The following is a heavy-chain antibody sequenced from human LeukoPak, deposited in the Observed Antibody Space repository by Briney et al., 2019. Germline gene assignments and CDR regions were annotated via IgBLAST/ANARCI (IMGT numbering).Heavy chain of an antibody. V-gene: IGHV4-39*01. CDR3: ATIVTAGTSVKN. Sequence: SETLSLTCTVSGGSISSSSFYWGWIRLPPGKGLEWIGSIYYSGNTSYNPSLKSRVTISVDTSQNQFSLRLSSVTAADTAVYYCATIVTAGTSVKNWGQGTLVTVSS. CDR1: GGSISSSSFY. CDR2: IYYSGNT. D-gene: IGHD6-13*01. J-gene: IGHJ4*02.